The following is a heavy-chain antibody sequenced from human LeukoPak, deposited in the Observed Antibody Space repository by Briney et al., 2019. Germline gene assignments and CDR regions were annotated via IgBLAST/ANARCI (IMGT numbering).Heavy chain of an antibody. CDR3: ARAEYDFRNWFDP. J-gene: IGHJ5*02. V-gene: IGHV3-21*01. CDR2: ISSISNNI. D-gene: IGHD3/OR15-3a*01. Sequence: PGGSLRLSCAASGFTFDDYGLSWVRQVPGKGLEWVSSISSISNNIYYADSVKGRFTISRDNAKNSLYLQMNSLRTEDTAVYYCARAEYDFRNWFDPWGQGTLVTVSS. CDR1: GFTFDDYG.